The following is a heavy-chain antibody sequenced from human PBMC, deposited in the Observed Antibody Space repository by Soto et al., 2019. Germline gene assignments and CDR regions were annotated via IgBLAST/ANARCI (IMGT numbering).Heavy chain of an antibody. Sequence: VGSLRLSCAASGFTFSSYGMHWVRQAPGKGLEWVAVIWYDGSNKYYADSVKGRFTISRDNSKNTLYLQMNSLRAEDTAVYYCARDQEWLERYYFDYWGQGTLVTVSS. D-gene: IGHD6-19*01. CDR1: GFTFSSYG. CDR2: IWYDGSNK. J-gene: IGHJ4*02. V-gene: IGHV3-33*01. CDR3: ARDQEWLERYYFDY.